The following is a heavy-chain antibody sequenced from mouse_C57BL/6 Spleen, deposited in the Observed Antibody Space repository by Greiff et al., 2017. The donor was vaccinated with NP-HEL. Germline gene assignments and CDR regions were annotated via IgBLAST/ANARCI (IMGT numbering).Heavy chain of an antibody. CDR3: ARGSGVVAHYYDY. J-gene: IGHJ2*01. CDR2: IDPEAGET. CDR1: GFNIKDYY. D-gene: IGHD1-1*01. V-gene: IGHV14-2*01. Sequence: VQLQQSGAELVKPGASVKLSCTASGFNIKDYYMHWVKQRTEQGLEWIGRIDPEAGETKYAPKFQGKATITADTSSNKAYLQLSSQTSEDTSGYYCARGSGVVAHYYDYWGQGTTLTVSS.